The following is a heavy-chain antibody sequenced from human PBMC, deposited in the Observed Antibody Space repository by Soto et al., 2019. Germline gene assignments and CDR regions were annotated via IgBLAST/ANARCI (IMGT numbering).Heavy chain of an antibody. Sequence: QVQLVQSGAEEKQPGASVRVSCTASGYTFSSYAIHWVRQAPGQRLEWMGWINAGYGNTKYSQKFQGRLTITRDTSASTVYMELSSLRSEDTAVYYCARIVYDSSGYNRYFDYWGQGTLVTVSS. CDR3: ARIVYDSSGYNRYFDY. J-gene: IGHJ4*02. D-gene: IGHD3-22*01. V-gene: IGHV1-3*05. CDR2: INAGYGNT. CDR1: GYTFSSYA.